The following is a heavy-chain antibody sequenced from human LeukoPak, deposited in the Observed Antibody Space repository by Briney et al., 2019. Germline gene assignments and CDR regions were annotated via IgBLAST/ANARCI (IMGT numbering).Heavy chain of an antibody. CDR2: ISAYNGNT. V-gene: IGHV1-18*01. J-gene: IGHJ6*03. D-gene: IGHD5-18*01. CDR1: GYTFTSYG. CDR3: ARVDTAMAPYRSDYYYYMDV. Sequence: ASVKVSCKASGYTFTSYGISWVRQAPGQGLEWMGWISAYNGNTNYAQKFQGRVTITTDESTSTAYMELSSLRSEDTAVYYCARVDTAMAPYRSDYYYYMDVWGKGTTVTVSS.